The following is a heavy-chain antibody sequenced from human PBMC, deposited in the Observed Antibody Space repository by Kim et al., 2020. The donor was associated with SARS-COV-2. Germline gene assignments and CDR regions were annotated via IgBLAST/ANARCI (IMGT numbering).Heavy chain of an antibody. CDR3: ARDVGVVKWYCSSTSCLGNWFDP. V-gene: IGHV7-4-1*02. Sequence: ASVKVSCKASGYTFTSYAMNWVRQAPGQGLEWMGWINTNTGNPTYAQGFTGRFVFSLDTSVSTAYLQISSLKAEDTAVYYCARDVGVVKWYCSSTSCLGNWFDPWGQGTLVTVSS. J-gene: IGHJ5*02. CDR1: GYTFTSYA. D-gene: IGHD2-2*01. CDR2: INTNTGNP.